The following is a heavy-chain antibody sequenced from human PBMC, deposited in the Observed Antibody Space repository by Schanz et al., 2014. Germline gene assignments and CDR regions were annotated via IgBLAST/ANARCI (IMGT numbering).Heavy chain of an antibody. Sequence: EVQLLESGGGLVQPGGSLRLSCAASGFTFSNYGMSWVRQAPGQGREWVSASSGSGGSTYYADSVKGRFTISRGNSKNTLYLQMNSLRVEDTAVYYGARQPGRITVSLVVSRWFDPGGQGTLVA. CDR2: SSGSGGST. V-gene: IGHV3-23*01. CDR1: GFTFSNYG. D-gene: IGHD3-3*01. CDR3: ARQPGRITVSLVVSRWFDP. J-gene: IGHJ5*02.